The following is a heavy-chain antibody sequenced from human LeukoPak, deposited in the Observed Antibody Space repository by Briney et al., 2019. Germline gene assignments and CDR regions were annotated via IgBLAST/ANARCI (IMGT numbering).Heavy chain of an antibody. D-gene: IGHD3-22*01. Sequence: GGSLRLSCAASGFTFSSYEMNWVRQAPGKGLEWVSYISSSGGTIYYADSVKGRFTISRDNAKNSLYLQMNSLRAEDTAVYYCARGGSSGFYYNAFDLWGQGTVVTVSS. V-gene: IGHV3-48*03. CDR2: ISSSGGTI. CDR3: ARGGSSGFYYNAFDL. J-gene: IGHJ3*01. CDR1: GFTFSSYE.